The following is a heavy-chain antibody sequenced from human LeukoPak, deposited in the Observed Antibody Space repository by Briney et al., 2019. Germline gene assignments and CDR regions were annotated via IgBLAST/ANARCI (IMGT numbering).Heavy chain of an antibody. J-gene: IGHJ5*02. CDR1: GFTFSSYS. D-gene: IGHD2-15*01. Sequence: GGSLRLSCVSSGFTFSSYSMNWVRQAPGKGLEWVSYISSSSSTIYQADAVKGRFTISRDNAKNSLYLQMNSLRDEDTAVYYCARGEAVVVAANHWGQGTLVTVSS. CDR3: ARGEAVVVAANH. CDR2: ISSSSSTI. V-gene: IGHV3-48*02.